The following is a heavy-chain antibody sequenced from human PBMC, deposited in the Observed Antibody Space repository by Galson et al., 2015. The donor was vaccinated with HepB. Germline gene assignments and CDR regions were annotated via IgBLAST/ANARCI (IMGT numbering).Heavy chain of an antibody. V-gene: IGHV1-3*01. CDR1: GYTFTSYA. Sequence: SVKVSCKASGYTFTSYAMHWVRQAPGQRLEWMGWINAGNGNTKYSQKFQGRVTITRDTSASTAYMELSSLRSEDTAVYYCARDGVMGATRYCDYWGQRTLVTVSS. CDR3: ARDGVMGATRYCDY. J-gene: IGHJ4*02. D-gene: IGHD1-26*01. CDR2: INAGNGNT.